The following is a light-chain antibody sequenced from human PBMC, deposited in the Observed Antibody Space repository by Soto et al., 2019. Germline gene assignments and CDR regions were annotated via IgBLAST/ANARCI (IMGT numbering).Light chain of an antibody. CDR1: QSVSSY. Sequence: EVVLRQAPGTLSLSPGERATLSCRASQSVSSYLAWYQQKPGQAPRVLIYGASSRAIGIPDRFSGSGSGTDFTLTISRLEPEDFAVYYCQQYGSSSWTFGQGTKVDIK. J-gene: IGKJ1*01. V-gene: IGKV3-20*01. CDR3: QQYGSSSWT. CDR2: GAS.